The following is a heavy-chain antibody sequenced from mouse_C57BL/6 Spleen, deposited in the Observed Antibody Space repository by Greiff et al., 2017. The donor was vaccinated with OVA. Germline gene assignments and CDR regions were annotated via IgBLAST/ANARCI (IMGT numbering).Heavy chain of an antibody. CDR3: ARGDYDYDEGGYYFDY. Sequence: VQLQQPGAELVRPGTSVKLSCKASGYTFTSYWMHWVKQRPGQGLEWIGVIDPSDSYTNYNQKFKGKATLTVDTSSSTAYMQLSSLTSEDSAVYYCARGDYDYDEGGYYFDYWGQGTTLTVSS. CDR2: IDPSDSYT. CDR1: GYTFTSYW. J-gene: IGHJ2*01. V-gene: IGHV1-59*01. D-gene: IGHD2-4*01.